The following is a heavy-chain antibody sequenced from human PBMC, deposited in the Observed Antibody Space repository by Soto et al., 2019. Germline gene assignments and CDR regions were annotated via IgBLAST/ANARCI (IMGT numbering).Heavy chain of an antibody. CDR2: ISYDGSNK. Sequence: GGSLRLSCAASGFTFSSYAMHWVRQAPGKGLEWVAVISYDGSNKYYADSVKGRFTISRDNSKNTLYLQMNSLRAEDTAVYYCARVSFAYSSGWYAAFDIWGQWTMVTVSS. V-gene: IGHV3-30-3*01. CDR1: GFTFSSYA. D-gene: IGHD6-19*01. J-gene: IGHJ3*02. CDR3: ARVSFAYSSGWYAAFDI.